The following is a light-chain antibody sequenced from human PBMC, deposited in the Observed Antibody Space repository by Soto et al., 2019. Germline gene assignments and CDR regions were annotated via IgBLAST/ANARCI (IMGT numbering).Light chain of an antibody. CDR1: SSDIGAYKY. J-gene: IGLJ1*01. V-gene: IGLV2-8*01. CDR2: DVS. CDR3: SSYAGTPYG. Sequence: QSALTQPPSASGSPGQSVTISCTGTSSDIGAYKYVSWYQQHPGKAPKLVIYDVSKRPSGVPDRFSGSKSGTTASLTVSGLQAEDEADYYCSSYAGTPYGFGTGTKVTVL.